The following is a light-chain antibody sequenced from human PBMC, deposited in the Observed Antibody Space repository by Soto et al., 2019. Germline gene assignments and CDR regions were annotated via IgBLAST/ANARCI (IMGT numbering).Light chain of an antibody. J-gene: IGLJ1*01. Sequence: QSALTQPASVSGSPGQSIIISCTGTSSDVGRYNYVSWYQQHPGKAPKLIIYEVNNRPSEISNRSSGSKSANTASLTISGLQAEDEADYYCTSFTSSATYVFGTGTKLTVL. CDR2: EVN. CDR1: SSDVGRYNY. CDR3: TSFTSSATYV. V-gene: IGLV2-14*01.